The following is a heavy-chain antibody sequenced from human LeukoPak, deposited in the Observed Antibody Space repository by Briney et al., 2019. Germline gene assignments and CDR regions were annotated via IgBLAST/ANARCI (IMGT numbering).Heavy chain of an antibody. CDR1: GGSISSSSYY. CDR3: ARLGTGWFDP. CDR2: INHSGST. Sequence: SETLSLTCTVSGGSISSSSYYWGWIRQPPGKGLEWIGEINHSGSTNYNPSLKSRVTISVDTSKNQFSLKLSSVTAADTAVYYCARLGTGWFDPWGQGTLVTVSS. D-gene: IGHD7-27*01. V-gene: IGHV4-39*07. J-gene: IGHJ5*02.